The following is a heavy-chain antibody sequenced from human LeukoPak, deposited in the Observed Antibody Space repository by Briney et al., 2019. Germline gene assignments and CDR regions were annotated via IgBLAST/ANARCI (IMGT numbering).Heavy chain of an antibody. D-gene: IGHD3-16*01. Sequence: GGSLRLSCAASGFTFSSYGMHWVRQAPGKGLEWVSSISSSSSYIYYADSVKGRFTISRDNAKNSLYLQMNSLRAEDTAVYYCARAPWGSLGPPHAFDIWGQGTMVTVSS. J-gene: IGHJ3*02. CDR2: ISSSSSYI. CDR3: ARAPWGSLGPPHAFDI. V-gene: IGHV3-21*01. CDR1: GFTFSSYG.